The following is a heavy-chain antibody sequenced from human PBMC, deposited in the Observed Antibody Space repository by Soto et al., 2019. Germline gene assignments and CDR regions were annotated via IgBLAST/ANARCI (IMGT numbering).Heavy chain of an antibody. J-gene: IGHJ5*02. V-gene: IGHV4-31*03. Sequence: QVQLQESGPGLVKPSQTLSLTCTVSGGSISSGGYYWSWIRQHPGKGLEWIGYIYYSGSTYYNPSLKSRVTISVDTSKNQFSLKLSSVTAADTAVYYCAREMGYSGYDSVSINWFEPWGQGTLVTVSS. CDR1: GGSISSGGYY. CDR2: IYYSGST. CDR3: AREMGYSGYDSVSINWFEP. D-gene: IGHD5-12*01.